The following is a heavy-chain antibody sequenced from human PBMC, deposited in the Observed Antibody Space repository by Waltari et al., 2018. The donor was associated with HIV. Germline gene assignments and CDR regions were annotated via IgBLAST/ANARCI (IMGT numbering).Heavy chain of an antibody. CDR3: VKAKVVSAYYYSLEY. V-gene: IGHV3-30*18. CDR1: GFTFSSYG. CDR2: ISYDGGTK. D-gene: IGHD3-22*01. Sequence: QVHLVESGGGVVQPGRSLRLSCVTSGFTFSSYGLHWVRQDPGKGLEWMAVISYDGGTKYYADSVKGRFIISRDNSRNTLYLQLSTLRPEDTALYFCVKAKVVSAYYYSLEYWGQGTLVTVSS. J-gene: IGHJ4*02.